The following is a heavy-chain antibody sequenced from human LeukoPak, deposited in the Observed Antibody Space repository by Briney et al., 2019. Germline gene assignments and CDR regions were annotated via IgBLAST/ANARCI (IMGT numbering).Heavy chain of an antibody. V-gene: IGHV1-18*01. CDR2: ISAYSGKP. CDR3: ARGGPGAEILGFFNHGTFFDY. CDR1: GYTFSSYG. D-gene: IGHD1-26*01. Sequence: GASVKVSCKASGYTFSSYGITWVRQAPGQGLEWMGWISAYSGKPNYAQNLQGRVTMTTDTSTSTAYMELRSLRSDDTAVYYCARGGPGAEILGFFNHGTFFDYWGQGALATVSS. J-gene: IGHJ4*02.